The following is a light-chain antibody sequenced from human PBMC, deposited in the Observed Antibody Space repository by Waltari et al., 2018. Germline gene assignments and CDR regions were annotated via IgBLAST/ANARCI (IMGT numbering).Light chain of an antibody. CDR2: DKN. J-gene: IGLJ2*01. CDR3: HSRDASGVGGA. V-gene: IGLV3-19*01. CDR1: SLRSYY. Sequence: TQNPAVSVAVGQTVRIPCQGDSLRSYYASGYQQRPGQAPILVMYDKNNRPSGVPDRFSGSSSDNTASLTITGAQAEDEAYYYCHSRDASGVGGAFAGGTKLTVL.